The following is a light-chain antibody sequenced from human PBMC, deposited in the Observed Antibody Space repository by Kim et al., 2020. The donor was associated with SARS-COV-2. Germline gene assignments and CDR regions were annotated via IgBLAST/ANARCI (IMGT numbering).Light chain of an antibody. Sequence: GQSLTISCTGTSSDVGGYTSVSRDQRPPGKAPKIMIYGVSNRPSGVSNRCSGAKSGNTASLTISGHQAENEADYYGSSYTTSTSGVFGGGTQLTVL. J-gene: IGLJ2*01. CDR2: GVS. CDR1: SSDVGGYTS. CDR3: SSYTTSTSGV. V-gene: IGLV2-14*03.